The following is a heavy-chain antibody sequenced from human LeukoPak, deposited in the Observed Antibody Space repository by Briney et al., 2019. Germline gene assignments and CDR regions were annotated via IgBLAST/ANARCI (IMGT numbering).Heavy chain of an antibody. CDR1: GYTFTSYG. CDR2: ISAYNGNT. CDR3: ARDYYDSSGYYDDAFDI. V-gene: IGHV1-18*01. D-gene: IGHD3-22*01. J-gene: IGHJ3*02. Sequence: ASVKVSCKASGYTFTSYGISWVRQAPGQGLEWMGWISAYNGNTNYAQKLQGGVTMTTDTSTSTAYMELRSLRSDDTAVYYCARDYYDSSGYYDDAFDIWGQGTMVTVSS.